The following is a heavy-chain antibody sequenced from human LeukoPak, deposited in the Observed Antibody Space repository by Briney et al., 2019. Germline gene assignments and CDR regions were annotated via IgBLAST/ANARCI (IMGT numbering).Heavy chain of an antibody. CDR2: IYYSGST. CDR3: ARHPGIAAADY. Sequence: SETLSLTCTVSGGSISSYYWSWIRQPPGKGLEWIGYIYYSGSTNYNPSLKSRVTISVDTSKNQFSLKLSSATAADTAVYYCARHPGIAAADYWGQGTLVTVSS. CDR1: GGSISSYY. V-gene: IGHV4-59*08. D-gene: IGHD6-13*01. J-gene: IGHJ4*02.